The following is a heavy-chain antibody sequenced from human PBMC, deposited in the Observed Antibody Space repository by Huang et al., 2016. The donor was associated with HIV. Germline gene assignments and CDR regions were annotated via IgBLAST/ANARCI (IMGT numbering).Heavy chain of an antibody. CDR1: GFAFRCYG. J-gene: IGHJ5*02. Sequence: EVELVESGGGLVKPGGSLRLSCAASGFAFRCYGMNWVRQAPGKGLEWVYFIGSDSSYIDYADSVKGRVTISRDNAKSSIYLQLDSLRAEDTAVYYCAYQQWLVGGLNHWGQGTLVVVSS. CDR3: AYQQWLVGGLNH. V-gene: IGHV3-21*02. D-gene: IGHD6-19*01. CDR2: IGSDSSYI.